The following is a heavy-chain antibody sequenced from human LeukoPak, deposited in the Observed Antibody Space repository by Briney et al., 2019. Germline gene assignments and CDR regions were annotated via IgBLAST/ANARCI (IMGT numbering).Heavy chain of an antibody. CDR1: GGSISSSSYY. CDR3: ARSPISAPPFVY. J-gene: IGHJ4*02. D-gene: IGHD1-14*01. V-gene: IGHV4-39*01. Sequence: SETPSLTCTVSGGSISSSSYYWGWIRQPPGKGLEWIGSIYYSGSTYYNPSLKSRVTISVDTSKNQFSLKLSSVTAADTAVYYCARSPISAPPFVYWGQGTLVTVSS. CDR2: IYYSGST.